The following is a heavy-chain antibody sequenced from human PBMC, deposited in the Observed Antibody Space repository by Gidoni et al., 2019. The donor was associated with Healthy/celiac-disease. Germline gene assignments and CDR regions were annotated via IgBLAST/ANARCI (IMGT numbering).Heavy chain of an antibody. CDR2: ISASGDSP. V-gene: IGHV3-23*01. D-gene: IGHD6-13*01. Sequence: EVQLLESGGGLVQPGGSLRLSWAASGFTFSSYAMSWVRQAPGKGLEWVSAISASGDSPYFADSVKGRFTISRDNSKNTVYLQMNSLRAEDTAVYYCAKHSSSWYVGWFDPWGQGTLVTVSS. CDR1: GFTFSSYA. CDR3: AKHSSSWYVGWFDP. J-gene: IGHJ5*02.